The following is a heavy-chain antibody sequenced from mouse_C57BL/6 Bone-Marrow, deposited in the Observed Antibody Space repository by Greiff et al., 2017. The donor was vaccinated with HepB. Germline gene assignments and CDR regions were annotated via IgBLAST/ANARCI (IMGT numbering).Heavy chain of an antibody. Sequence: QVQLKQSGAELARPGASVKLSCKAPGYTFTSYGISWVKQRTGQGFEWIGEIYPRSGNTYYNEKFKGKATLTADKFSSTAYMVLRSLTSEDSAVYFCARRGYYYGSKAYWGQGTLVTVSA. CDR2: IYPRSGNT. D-gene: IGHD1-1*01. CDR3: ARRGYYYGSKAY. J-gene: IGHJ3*01. CDR1: GYTFTSYG. V-gene: IGHV1-81*01.